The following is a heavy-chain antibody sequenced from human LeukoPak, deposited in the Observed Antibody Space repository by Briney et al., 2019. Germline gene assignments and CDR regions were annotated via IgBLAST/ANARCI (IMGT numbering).Heavy chain of an antibody. Sequence: GRSLRLSCAASGFTFSNYAMHWVRQAPGKGLEWVAVISNDGSKRHYADAVKGRLSISRDNSKNALSLQFNSLRGDDTAVYYCAKGDGGSSSWYDFYFYGVDVWGKGTAVTVSS. J-gene: IGHJ6*04. D-gene: IGHD6-13*01. V-gene: IGHV3-30*18. CDR2: ISNDGSKR. CDR3: AKGDGGSSSWYDFYFYGVDV. CDR1: GFTFSNYA.